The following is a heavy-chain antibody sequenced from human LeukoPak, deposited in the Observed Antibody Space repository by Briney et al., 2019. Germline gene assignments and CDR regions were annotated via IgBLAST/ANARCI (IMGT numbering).Heavy chain of an antibody. D-gene: IGHD3-16*01. V-gene: IGHV3-53*04. CDR3: AKDLTNGWGTFDY. J-gene: IGHJ4*02. CDR2: IYSDGST. Sequence: GGSLRVSCAASGFTVTNNYMNWVRQAPGKGLEWVSVIYSDGSTFYSDSVKGRFTISRHNSKNIVYLQMNSLRTEDTAVYYCAKDLTNGWGTFDYWGQGTLVIV. CDR1: GFTVTNNY.